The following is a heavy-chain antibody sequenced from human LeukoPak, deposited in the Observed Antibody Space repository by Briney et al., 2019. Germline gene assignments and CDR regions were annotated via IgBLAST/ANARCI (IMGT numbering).Heavy chain of an antibody. J-gene: IGHJ5*02. CDR1: GYTFTSYG. CDR3: ARGDYNWNFNWFDP. Sequence: ASVKVSCKASGYTFTSYGISWVRQAPGQGLEWMGWISAYNGNTNYAQKLQGRVTITTDTSTSTAYMELRSLRSDDTAVYYCARGDYNWNFNWFDPWGQGTLVTVSS. V-gene: IGHV1-18*01. D-gene: IGHD1-1*01. CDR2: ISAYNGNT.